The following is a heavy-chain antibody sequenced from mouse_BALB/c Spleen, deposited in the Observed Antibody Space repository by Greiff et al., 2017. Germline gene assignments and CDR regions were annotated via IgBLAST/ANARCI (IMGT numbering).Heavy chain of an antibody. CDR1: GFTFSNYW. Sequence: EVMLVESGGGLVQPGGSMKLSCVASGFTFSNYWMNWVRQSPEKGLEWVAEIRLNSNNYATHYAVSVRGRFTISTAESKISVYLQMNNLRAEDTCIYYCISDYGSSSWYLYAWGARAPVTVSS. CDR2: IRLNSNNYAT. CDR3: ISDYGSSSWYLYA. V-gene: IGHV6-6*02. J-gene: IGHJ1*01. D-gene: IGHD1-1*01.